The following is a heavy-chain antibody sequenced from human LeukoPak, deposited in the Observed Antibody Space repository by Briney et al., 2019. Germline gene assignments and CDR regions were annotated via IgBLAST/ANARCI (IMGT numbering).Heavy chain of an antibody. CDR2: IYYSGST. CDR3: ARGSVVPAATDY. CDR1: GGSISSGDYY. J-gene: IGHJ4*02. Sequence: SQTLSLTCTVSGGSISSGDYYWSWIRQPPGKGLEWIGYIYYSGSTYYNPSLKSRVTISVDTSKNQFSLKLSSVTAADTAVYYCARGSVVPAATDYWGQGTLVTVSS. D-gene: IGHD2-2*01. V-gene: IGHV4-30-4*08.